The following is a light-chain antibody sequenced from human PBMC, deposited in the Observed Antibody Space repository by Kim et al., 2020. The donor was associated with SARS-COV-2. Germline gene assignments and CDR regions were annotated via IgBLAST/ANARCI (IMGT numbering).Light chain of an antibody. CDR2: GRN. Sequence: SSELTQDPAVSVALGQTVRITCQGDSLRSYYATCYQQRPRQAPVLVIYGRNNRTSGIPDRFSGSSSGNTAFLTISGAQAEDAADYCCQSRDNGGDVLFGDGTQLTVL. CDR3: QSRDNGGDVL. J-gene: IGLJ2*01. CDR1: SLRSYY. V-gene: IGLV3-19*01.